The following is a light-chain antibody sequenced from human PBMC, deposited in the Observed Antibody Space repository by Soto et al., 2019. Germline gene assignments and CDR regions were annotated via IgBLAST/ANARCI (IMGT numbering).Light chain of an antibody. Sequence: EIVMTQSPATLSVSPVERATLSCRASQSVSSNLAWYQQKPGQAPRLLIYGASTRATGIPARFSGSGSGTDFTLTISSLQSEDFAVYFCQQYHIWPSWTFGQGTKVDIK. CDR2: GAS. CDR3: QQYHIWPSWT. J-gene: IGKJ1*01. V-gene: IGKV3-15*01. CDR1: QSVSSN.